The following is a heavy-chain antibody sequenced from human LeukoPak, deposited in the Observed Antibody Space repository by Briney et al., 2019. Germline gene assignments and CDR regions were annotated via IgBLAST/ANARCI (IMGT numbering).Heavy chain of an antibody. CDR3: AILIFYCSSTSCAKDFDY. Sequence: GASVKVSCKASGGTFSSYAISWVRQAPGQGLEWMGGIIPIFGTANYAQKFQGRVTITADKSTSTAYMELSSLRPEDTAVYYCAILIFYCSSTSCAKDFDYWGQGTLVTVSS. V-gene: IGHV1-69*06. CDR1: GGTFSSYA. J-gene: IGHJ4*02. CDR2: IIPIFGTA. D-gene: IGHD2-2*01.